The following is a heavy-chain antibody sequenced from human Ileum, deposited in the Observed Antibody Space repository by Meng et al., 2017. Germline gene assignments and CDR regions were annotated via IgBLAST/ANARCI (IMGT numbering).Heavy chain of an antibody. CDR3: ARHGGYSQDF. J-gene: IGHJ4*02. D-gene: IGHD4-23*01. Sequence: HVQLTDPGPGRVRPSGTLSLTCGVSSGSSISNTYCSCVRQPPGKWLEWIGQISHSGSAYYNPSLKSRVTMSVDKSKSQFSLRLTSVTAADTAIYYCARHGGYSQDFWGQGTLVTVSS. CDR1: SGSSISNTY. V-gene: IGHV4-4*02. CDR2: ISHSGSA.